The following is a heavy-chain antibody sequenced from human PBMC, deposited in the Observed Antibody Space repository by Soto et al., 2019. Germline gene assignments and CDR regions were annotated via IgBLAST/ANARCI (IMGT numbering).Heavy chain of an antibody. V-gene: IGHV1-18*04. CDR1: GYTFTSYG. D-gene: IGHD6-6*01. J-gene: IGHJ6*04. CDR2: ISDYNGNT. CDR3: AMNEGAARPSYYDDMDV. Sequence: QVQLVQSGAEVKKPGASVKVSCKASGYTFTSYGISCVRQSPGHGLEWMGWISDYNGNTNYAQKLQGRVNMTTDTPTSTADMELRRLRSHDTAVYYCAMNEGAARPSYYDDMDVWGKGTTVTVSS.